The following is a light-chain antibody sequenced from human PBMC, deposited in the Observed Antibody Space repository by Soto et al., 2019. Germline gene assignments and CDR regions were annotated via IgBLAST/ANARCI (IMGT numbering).Light chain of an antibody. CDR1: SSDVGDYHD. CDR2: DVS. CDR3: SSYTSSNTVV. V-gene: IGLV2-14*01. Sequence: QSVLTQPASVSGSPGQSITISCTGTSSDVGDYHDVSWYQQHPGKAPTVIIYDVSDRPSGVSNRFSGSKSGNTASLTISGLQAEDVADYYCSSYTSSNTVVFGGGTQLTVL. J-gene: IGLJ2*01.